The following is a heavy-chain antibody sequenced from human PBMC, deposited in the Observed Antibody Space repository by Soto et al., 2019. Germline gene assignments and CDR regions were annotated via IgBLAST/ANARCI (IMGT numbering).Heavy chain of an antibody. CDR2: INTGGDNT. Sequence: PGGSLRLSCAASGFAFETYAMTWVRQTPGKGLEWVSIINTGGDNTFYTDSVKGRFTISRDNSKNTLYMQMNSLRVEDTAVYYCATKRPVVPAAFHSWGKGTLVTVSS. CDR1: GFAFETYA. CDR3: ATKRPVVPAAFHS. J-gene: IGHJ5*01. V-gene: IGHV3-23*01. D-gene: IGHD2-2*01.